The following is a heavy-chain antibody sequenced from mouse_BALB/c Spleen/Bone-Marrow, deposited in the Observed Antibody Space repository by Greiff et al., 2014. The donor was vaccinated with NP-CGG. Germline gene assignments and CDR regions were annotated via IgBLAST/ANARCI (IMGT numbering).Heavy chain of an antibody. D-gene: IGHD1-1*01. CDR3: TRRSSSWCSDV. V-gene: IGHV1S135*01. J-gene: IGHJ1*01. Sequence: VQLQESGPELEKPGASVKMSCKASGYLFTGYSMNWVKQSNGKSLEWIGNIDPYYGGTTYNQKFKGKATLTVDKSSSTAYMQLKSLTAEDSAVYYCTRRSSSWCSDVWGAGTTVTVSS. CDR1: GYLFTGYS. CDR2: IDPYYGGT.